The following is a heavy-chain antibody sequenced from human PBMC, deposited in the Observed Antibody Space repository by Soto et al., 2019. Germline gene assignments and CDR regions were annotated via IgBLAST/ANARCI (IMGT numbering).Heavy chain of an antibody. CDR2: INPNSGGT. CDR1: GYTFTGYY. CDR3: ARDREYGSRGWSSPSRYYGMDV. V-gene: IGHV1-2*02. Sequence: ASVKVSCKASGYTFTGYYMHWVRQAPGQGLEWMGWINPNSGGTNYAQKFQGRVTMTRDTSISTAYMELSRLRSDDTAVYYCARDREYGSRGWSSPSRYYGMDVWGQGTTVTVSS. D-gene: IGHD6-19*01. J-gene: IGHJ6*02.